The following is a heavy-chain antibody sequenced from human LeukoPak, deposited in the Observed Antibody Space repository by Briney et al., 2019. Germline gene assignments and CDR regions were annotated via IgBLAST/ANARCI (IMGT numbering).Heavy chain of an antibody. Sequence: ASVKVSCKASGYTFTSYDINWVRQATGQGLEWMGWMNPNSGNTGYAQKFQGRVTMTRNTPISTAYMELSSLRSEDTAVYYCARRLGYCSSTSCLYYFDYWGQGTLVTVSS. CDR2: MNPNSGNT. CDR3: ARRLGYCSSTSCLYYFDY. D-gene: IGHD2-2*01. J-gene: IGHJ4*02. CDR1: GYTFTSYD. V-gene: IGHV1-8*01.